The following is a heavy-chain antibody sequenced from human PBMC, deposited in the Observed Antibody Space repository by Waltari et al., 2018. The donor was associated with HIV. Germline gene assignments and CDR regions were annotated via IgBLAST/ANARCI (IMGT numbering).Heavy chain of an antibody. J-gene: IGHJ6*02. CDR3: ARGLGGSYYYGVDV. CDR2: ISGYNANT. CDR1: GYIFTNYG. V-gene: IGHV1-18*01. Sequence: QVHLVQSGAEAKMPGASVRVSCKTSGYIFTNYGVSWVRQAPGQGLEWLGWISGYNANTNYAQRLQGRVTLTTDTSTSTAYMELRSLRSDDTAGYYCARGLGGSYYYGVDVWGQGTTVTVS.